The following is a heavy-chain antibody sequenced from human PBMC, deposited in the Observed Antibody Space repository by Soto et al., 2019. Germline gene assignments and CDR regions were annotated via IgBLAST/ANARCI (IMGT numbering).Heavy chain of an antibody. J-gene: IGHJ6*03. V-gene: IGHV3-21*01. D-gene: IGHD3-10*01. Sequence: GGSLRLSCAASGFTFSSYSMNWVRQAPGKGLEWVSSISSSSSYIYYADSVKGRFTISRDNAKNSLYLQMNSLRAEDTAVYYCARGVSYSFYYYYYMDVWGKGTTVTVSS. CDR3: ARGVSYSFYYYYYMDV. CDR1: GFTFSSYS. CDR2: ISSSSSYI.